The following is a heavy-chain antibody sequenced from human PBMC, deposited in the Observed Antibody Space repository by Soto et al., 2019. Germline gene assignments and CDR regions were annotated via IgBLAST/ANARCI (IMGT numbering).Heavy chain of an antibody. CDR2: INHSGST. J-gene: IGHJ3*02. CDR3: ARYSYGYRSAFDI. CDR1: GLSFSCYY. V-gene: IGHV4-34*01. D-gene: IGHD5-18*01. Sequence: PSDTLSLTGAFSGLSFSCYYLIWIRQPPGKGLEWIGEINHSGSTNYNPSLKSRVTISVDTSKNQFSLKLSSVTAADTAVYYCARYSYGYRSAFDIWGQGTMVTVS.